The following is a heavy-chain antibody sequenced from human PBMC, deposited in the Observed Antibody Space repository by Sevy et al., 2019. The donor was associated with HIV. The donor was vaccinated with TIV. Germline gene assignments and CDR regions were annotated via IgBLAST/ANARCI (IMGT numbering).Heavy chain of an antibody. CDR1: GFIFSRYG. CDR3: ARESGGDWYLDY. V-gene: IGHV3-33*01. CDR2: IFNDGKTK. J-gene: IGHJ4*02. Sequence: GGSLRLSCKASGFIFSRYGVHWVRQAPGKGLEWVASIFNDGKTKYYGDPVKGRFTISRDDSKNTLYLQMESLRAEDTAVYYCARESGGDWYLDYWGQGTLVTVSS. D-gene: IGHD2-21*02.